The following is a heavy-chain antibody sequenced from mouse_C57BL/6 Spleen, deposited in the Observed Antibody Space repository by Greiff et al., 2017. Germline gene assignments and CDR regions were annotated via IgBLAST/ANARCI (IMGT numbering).Heavy chain of an antibody. CDR1: GFTFSSYA. J-gene: IGHJ4*01. D-gene: IGHD1-1*01. Sequence: EVQLQESGGGLVKPGGSLKLSCAASGFTFSSYAMSWVRQTPEKRLEWVATISDGGSYTYYPDNVKGRFTISRDNAKNNLYLQMSHLKSEDTAMXYCARDKGSSYAMDYWGQGTSVTVSS. CDR3: ARDKGSSYAMDY. CDR2: ISDGGSYT. V-gene: IGHV5-4*01.